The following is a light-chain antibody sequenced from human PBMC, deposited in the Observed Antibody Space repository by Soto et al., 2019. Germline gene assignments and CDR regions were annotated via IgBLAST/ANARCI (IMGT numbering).Light chain of an antibody. Sequence: DIQMTQSPSTLSASVGDSVTITCRASQNIDNLLAWYQQKPGQAPKVVIFDGSRLETGVPSRFSGSGSGTTFTLTISSLQPDDFATYYYQQYNSYSPTFGPGTKVEI. CDR2: DGS. CDR1: QNIDNL. CDR3: QQYNSYSPT. J-gene: IGKJ1*01. V-gene: IGKV1-5*01.